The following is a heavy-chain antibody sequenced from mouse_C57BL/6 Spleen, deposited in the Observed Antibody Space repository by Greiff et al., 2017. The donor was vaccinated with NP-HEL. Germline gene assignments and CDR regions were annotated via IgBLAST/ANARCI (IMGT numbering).Heavy chain of an antibody. CDR1: GYTFTSYW. CDR2: IDPSDSET. V-gene: IGHV1-52*01. J-gene: IGHJ3*01. CDR3: ARSGEGYPFAY. Sequence: QVQLKQPGAELVRPGSSVKLSCKASGYTFTSYWMHWVKQRPIQGLEWIGNIDPSDSETHYNQKFKDKATLTVDKSSSTAYMQLSSLTSEDSAVYYCARSGEGYPFAYWGQGTLVTVSA. D-gene: IGHD2-2*01.